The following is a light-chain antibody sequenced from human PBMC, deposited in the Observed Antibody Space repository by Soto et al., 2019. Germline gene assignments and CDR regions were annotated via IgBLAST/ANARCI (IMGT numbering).Light chain of an antibody. J-gene: IGKJ5*01. V-gene: IGKV3-11*01. Sequence: EIVLTQSPATLSLSPGERATLSCRASQSVSSYLAWYQQKPGQAPRLLIYDASNRATGIPARFSGSGSGTDFPLTISSLEPVDFAVYYCQQRSNWPRITFGQATRLEIK. CDR2: DAS. CDR3: QQRSNWPRIT. CDR1: QSVSSY.